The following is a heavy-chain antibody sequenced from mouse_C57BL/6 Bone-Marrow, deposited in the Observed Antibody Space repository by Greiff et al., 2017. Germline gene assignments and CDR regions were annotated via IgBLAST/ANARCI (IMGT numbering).Heavy chain of an antibody. D-gene: IGHD5-1*01. CDR2: FHPYNDAT. CDR3: ARSSTCIYDFDY. J-gene: IGHJ2*01. CDR1: GSTFTTYP. V-gene: IGHV1-47*01. Sequence: QVPLQQSGAELVKPGASVKMSCTASGSTFTTYPIEWMQQNHGKSLEWIGHFHPYNDATKSNDKFKGKATLTVEKSSNTVYLELSRLTSDYSAVYDCARSSTCIYDFDYGGQGTTLTVAS.